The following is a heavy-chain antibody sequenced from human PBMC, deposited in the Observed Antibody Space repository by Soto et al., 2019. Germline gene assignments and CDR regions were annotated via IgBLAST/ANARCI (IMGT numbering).Heavy chain of an antibody. J-gene: IGHJ6*02. CDR3: ARAGCDGGRCEPLVGLRYGMDV. CDR1: GFTFSSYV. D-gene: IGHD2-15*01. Sequence: QVQLVESGGGVVQPGRSLRLSCAASGFTFSSYVMHWVRQAPGKGLEWVAVISYDGNNKYYADSVKGRFTISRDNSKXTMYLQXXSLRAEDTAVYYCARAGCDGGRCEPLVGLRYGMDVWGQGTTVTVSS. V-gene: IGHV3-30-3*01. CDR2: ISYDGNNK.